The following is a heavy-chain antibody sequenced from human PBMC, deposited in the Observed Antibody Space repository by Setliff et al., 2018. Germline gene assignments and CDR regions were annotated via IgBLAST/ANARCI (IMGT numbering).Heavy chain of an antibody. V-gene: IGHV4-4*07. CDR1: GGSISSYY. J-gene: IGHJ4*02. CDR3: ARSFSRREKFLLDY. Sequence: SETLSLTCTVSGGSISSYYWSWIRQPAGKGLEWIGHIYIGGSANYNPSLKSRVTMSIDTSKNQFSLKVSSVTAADTVVYYCARSFSRREKFLLDYWGQGALVTVSS. CDR2: IYIGGSA.